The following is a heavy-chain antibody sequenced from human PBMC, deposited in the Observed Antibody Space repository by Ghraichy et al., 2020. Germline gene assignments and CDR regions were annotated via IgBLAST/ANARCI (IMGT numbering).Heavy chain of an antibody. J-gene: IGHJ4*02. CDR2: INSDGSSI. V-gene: IGHV3-74*01. Sequence: ETLSLTCAASGFTFSSNWMHWVRQAPGKGLVWVSRINSDGSSINYADSVKGRFTISRDNAKNTLYLQMNSLRAEDTAVYYCARGGQMDTLVRVVIVSWGQGTLVTVSS. D-gene: IGHD3-10*01. CDR3: ARGGQMDTLVRVVIVS. CDR1: GFTFSSNW.